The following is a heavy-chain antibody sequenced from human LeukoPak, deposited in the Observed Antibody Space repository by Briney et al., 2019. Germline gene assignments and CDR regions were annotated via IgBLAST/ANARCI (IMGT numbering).Heavy chain of an antibody. V-gene: IGHV3-7*01. CDR2: VKQDGSEK. CDR3: ARVYFQYYYDSSGQNDY. J-gene: IGHJ4*02. CDR1: GFTFSSYW. Sequence: GGSLRLSCAASGFTFSSYWMSWVRQAPGKGLEWVANVKQDGSEKYYVDSVKGRFTISRDNAKNSLYLQMNSLRAEDTAVYYCARVYFQYYYDSSGQNDYWGQGILVTVSS. D-gene: IGHD3-22*01.